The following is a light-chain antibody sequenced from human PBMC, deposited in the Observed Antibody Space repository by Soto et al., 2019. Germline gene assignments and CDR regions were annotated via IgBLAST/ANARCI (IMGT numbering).Light chain of an antibody. CDR3: QHRFSWPPA. CDR2: GAS. Sequence: EVVITKSPAKRPVSPGEKATRSCRASQNVNSTLAWYQQKPGQAPRFLIYGASTSSTGIPARFSGSGSGTAFSLTISGLEPEDFAVYYCQHRFSWPPAFGQGTKVDI. V-gene: IGKV3-15*01. J-gene: IGKJ1*01. CDR1: QNVNST.